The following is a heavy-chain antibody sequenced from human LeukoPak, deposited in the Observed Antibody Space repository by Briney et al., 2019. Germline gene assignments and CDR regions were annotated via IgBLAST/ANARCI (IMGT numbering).Heavy chain of an antibody. D-gene: IGHD2-15*01. CDR3: ARDGYCSGGSCYPHDAFDI. CDR1: GFTVSSNY. V-gene: IGHV3-74*01. CDR2: INSDGSST. J-gene: IGHJ3*02. Sequence: GGSLRLSCAASGFTVSSNYMSWVRQAPGKGLAWVSRINSDGSSTSYADSVKGRFTISRDNVKNTLYLQMNSPRAEDTAVYYCARDGYCSGGSCYPHDAFDIWGQGTMVTVSS.